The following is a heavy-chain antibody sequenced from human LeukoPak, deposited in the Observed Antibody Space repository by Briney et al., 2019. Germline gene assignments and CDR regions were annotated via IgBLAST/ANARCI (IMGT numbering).Heavy chain of an antibody. D-gene: IGHD6-19*01. CDR2: ISGDGGST. Sequence: GGSLRLSCAAPGFMFHDYAIHWVRHAPGKGLEWVSLISGDGGSTFYADSVKGRFTISRDNSKNSLYLQMNSLRSDDTALYYCARESESSGWYDYWGQGTLVTVSS. CDR1: GFMFHDYA. V-gene: IGHV3-43*02. J-gene: IGHJ4*02. CDR3: ARESESSGWYDY.